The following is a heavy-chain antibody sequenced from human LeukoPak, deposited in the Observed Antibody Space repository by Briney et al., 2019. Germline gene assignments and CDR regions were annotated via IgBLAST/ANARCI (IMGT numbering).Heavy chain of an antibody. CDR3: ARGLSGPGDAFDI. V-gene: IGHV1-69*13. J-gene: IGHJ3*02. D-gene: IGHD1-14*01. Sequence: SVKVSCKASGYTFTSYYMHWVRQAPGQGLEWMGGIIPIFGTANYAQKFQGRVTITADESTSTAYMELSSLRSEDTAVYYCARGLSGPGDAFDIWGQGTMVTVSS. CDR2: IIPIFGTA. CDR1: GYTFTSYY.